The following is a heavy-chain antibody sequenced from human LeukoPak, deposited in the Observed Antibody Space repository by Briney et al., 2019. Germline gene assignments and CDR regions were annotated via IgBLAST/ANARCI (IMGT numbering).Heavy chain of an antibody. D-gene: IGHD3-10*01. CDR3: ARDSPATGGWFDS. CDR1: GFTFNTYS. V-gene: IGHV3-48*04. CDR2: ISSSSFSI. Sequence: PGGSLRLSCAASGFTFNTYSMNWVRQAPGKGLEWVSYISSSSFSIYYTDSVKGRFTVSRDNAKNSLYLQMNSLRAEDTAVYHCARDSPATGGWFDSWGQGTLVTVSS. J-gene: IGHJ5*01.